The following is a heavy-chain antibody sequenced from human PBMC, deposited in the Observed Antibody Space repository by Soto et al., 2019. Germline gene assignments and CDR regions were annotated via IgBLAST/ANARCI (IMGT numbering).Heavy chain of an antibody. D-gene: IGHD3-9*01. CDR1: GGSFSGYY. V-gene: IGHV4-34*01. J-gene: IGHJ4*02. Sequence: QVQLQQWGAGLLKPSETLSLTCAVYGGSFSGYYWSWIRQPPGKGLEWIGEINHSGSTNYNPSLKSRVTIAVDTSKNQFSLKLSSVTAADTAVYYCARWLRYFDWSMWDSGVGHFDYWGQGTLVTVSS. CDR3: ARWLRYFDWSMWDSGVGHFDY. CDR2: INHSGST.